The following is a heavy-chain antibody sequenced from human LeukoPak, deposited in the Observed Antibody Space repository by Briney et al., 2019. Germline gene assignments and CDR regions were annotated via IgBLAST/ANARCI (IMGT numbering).Heavy chain of an antibody. CDR2: INHSGST. V-gene: IGHV4-34*01. CDR3: ARGRGSSSDY. Sequence: SETLSLTCAVYGGSFSGYYWSWIRQPPGKGLEWIGEINHSGSTNYNPSLKSRVTISVDASKNQFSLKLSSVTAADTAVYYCARGRGSSSDYWGQGTLVTVSS. CDR1: GGSFSGYY. J-gene: IGHJ4*02. D-gene: IGHD6-19*01.